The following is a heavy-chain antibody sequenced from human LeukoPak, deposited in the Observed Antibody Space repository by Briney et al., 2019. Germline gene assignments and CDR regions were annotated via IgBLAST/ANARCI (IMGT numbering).Heavy chain of an antibody. Sequence: GGSLRLSCAASGFTFSSYAMHWVRQAPGKGLEWVSTITDNAGRTYYADSLKGRFTISRDNSKNTLYLQMKSLRAEDTAVYYCASHGDYGVGGHYFDYWGQGILVTVSS. CDR2: ITDNAGRT. D-gene: IGHD4-17*01. V-gene: IGHV3-23*01. CDR3: ASHGDYGVGGHYFDY. CDR1: GFTFSSYA. J-gene: IGHJ4*02.